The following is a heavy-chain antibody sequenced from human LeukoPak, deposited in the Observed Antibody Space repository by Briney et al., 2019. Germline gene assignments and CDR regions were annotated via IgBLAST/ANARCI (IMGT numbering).Heavy chain of an antibody. D-gene: IGHD3-3*01. CDR1: GFTFNNYW. Sequence: PGGSLGLSCAASGFTFNNYWMTWVRQAPGKGLEWVANIKPEGSAQYYADSVRGRFTISRDNAKNSVFLHMNSLRSDDTAVYYCHLEWFHDAFDIWGQGTMVTVSS. CDR3: HLEWFHDAFDI. J-gene: IGHJ3*02. V-gene: IGHV3-7*03. CDR2: IKPEGSAQ.